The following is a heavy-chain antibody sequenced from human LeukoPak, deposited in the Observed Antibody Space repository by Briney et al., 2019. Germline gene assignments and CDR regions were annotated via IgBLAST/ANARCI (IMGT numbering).Heavy chain of an antibody. CDR2: IWSDGSNK. D-gene: IGHD1-26*01. CDR3: VRDKRTYYLDY. CDR1: GFIFSSYC. Sequence: GRSLRLSCAASGFIFSSYCMHWVRQGPGKGREWLAVIWSDGSNKYYADSVEGRFTIYRDNSKNTLYMKMNSLRAEDTAVYYCVRDKRTYYLDYWGQGTLLTVSS. V-gene: IGHV3-33*01. J-gene: IGHJ4*02.